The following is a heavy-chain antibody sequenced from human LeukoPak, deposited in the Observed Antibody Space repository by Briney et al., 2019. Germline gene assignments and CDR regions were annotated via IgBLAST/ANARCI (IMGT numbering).Heavy chain of an antibody. D-gene: IGHD5-18*01. CDR1: GYSFTSCW. V-gene: IGHV5-51*01. Sequence: GESLKISCKGSGYSFTSCWIGWVRQMPGKGLEWMGIIYPGDSDTRYNPSLQGQVTISVDKSISTAYLQWSILKASDTAMYYCVRRFRGGYSPYDNWGQGTLVTVSS. CDR2: IYPGDSDT. CDR3: VRRFRGGYSPYDN. J-gene: IGHJ1*01.